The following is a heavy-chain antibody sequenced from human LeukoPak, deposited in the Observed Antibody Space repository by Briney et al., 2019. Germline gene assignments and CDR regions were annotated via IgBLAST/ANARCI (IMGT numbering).Heavy chain of an antibody. CDR3: TGETYYFDH. CDR2: INQDGSEK. Sequence: GGSLRLSCVVSGFPFSTFWMSWVRQAPGRGREWVADINQDGSEKYYVDSVRGRFAISRDNAKNSLYLQMNSLRSEDTAMYYCTGETYYFDHWGQGALVTVSS. V-gene: IGHV3-7*04. CDR1: GFPFSTFW. J-gene: IGHJ4*02.